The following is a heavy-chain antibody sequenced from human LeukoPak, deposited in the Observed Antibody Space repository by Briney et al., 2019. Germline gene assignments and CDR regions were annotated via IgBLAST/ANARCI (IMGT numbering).Heavy chain of an antibody. CDR2: IRYDGSNK. D-gene: IGHD3-10*01. CDR1: GFTASSNY. J-gene: IGHJ6*03. CDR3: AKEVGELNGINYYYYMDV. Sequence: PGGSLRLSCAASGFTASSNYMSWVRQAPGKGLEWVAFIRYDGSNKYYADSVKGRFTISRDNSKNTLYLQMNSLRAEDTAVYYCAKEVGELNGINYYYYMDVWGKGTTVTVSS. V-gene: IGHV3-30*02.